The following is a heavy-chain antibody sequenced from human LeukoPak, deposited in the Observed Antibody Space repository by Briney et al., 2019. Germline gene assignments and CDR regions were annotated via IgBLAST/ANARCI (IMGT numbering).Heavy chain of an antibody. D-gene: IGHD6-13*01. Sequence: ASVKVSCKASGYTFTSYCMHWVRQAPGQGLEWMGIINPSGGSTSYAQKFQGRVTMTRDMSTSTVYMELSSLRSEDTAVYYCARATSSSWQFTWGQGTLVTVSS. CDR3: ARATSSSWQFT. CDR2: INPSGGST. CDR1: GYTFTSYC. V-gene: IGHV1-46*01. J-gene: IGHJ5*02.